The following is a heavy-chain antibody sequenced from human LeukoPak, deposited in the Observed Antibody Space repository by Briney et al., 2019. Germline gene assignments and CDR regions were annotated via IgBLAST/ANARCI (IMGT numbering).Heavy chain of an antibody. J-gene: IGHJ4*02. CDR2: IYYSGST. CDR1: GGSISSYY. CDR3: ARENGYRYDY. V-gene: IGHV4-59*01. Sequence: SETLSLTCTVSGGSISSYYWSWIRQPPGKGLEWIGSIYYSGSTNYNPSLKSRVAISVDTSKNQFSLKLSSVTAADTALYYCARENGYRYDYWGQGTLVTVSS. D-gene: IGHD5-18*01.